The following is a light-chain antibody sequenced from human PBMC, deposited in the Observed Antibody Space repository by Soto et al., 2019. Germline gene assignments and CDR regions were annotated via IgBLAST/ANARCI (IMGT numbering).Light chain of an antibody. CDR1: QNISIY. CDR2: AAS. J-gene: IGKJ2*01. CDR3: QQSYSTPYT. V-gene: IGKV1-39*01. Sequence: DLQMTQSPSSLSASVGDRVTITCRASQNISIYLNWYQQNPGKAPKLLIHAASSLQSGVPSRFSGSGSETDFTLTISSLQPEDIASYYCQQSYSTPYTFGQGTKLEIK.